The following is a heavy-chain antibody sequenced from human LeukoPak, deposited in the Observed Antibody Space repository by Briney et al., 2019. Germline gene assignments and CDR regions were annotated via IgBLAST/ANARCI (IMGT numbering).Heavy chain of an antibody. CDR3: ARRITMVRRNGDNWFDP. CDR1: GYTFTSYY. V-gene: IGHV1-46*01. Sequence: ASVKVSCKASGYTFTSYYMHWVRQAPGQGLEWMGIINPSGGSTSYAQKFQGRVTMTRDTSTSTVYMELSSLRSEDTAVYYCARRITMVRRNGDNWFDPWGQGTLVTVSS. J-gene: IGHJ5*02. CDR2: INPSGGST. D-gene: IGHD3-10*01.